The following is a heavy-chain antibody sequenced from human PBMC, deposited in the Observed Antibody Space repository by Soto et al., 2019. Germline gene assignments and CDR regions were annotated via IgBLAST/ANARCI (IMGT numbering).Heavy chain of an antibody. CDR1: GFTFSTYA. CDR3: ARGGPRDGYRDLDY. D-gene: IGHD5-18*01. J-gene: IGHJ4*02. CDR2: LTNTGDST. V-gene: IGHV3-23*01. Sequence: EVQLLESGGALVQPGGSLRLSCAASGFTFSTYAMTWVRQAPGKGLEWVASLTNTGDSTHSPDSVKGRFTISRDNSKNTMYLQMSSLRAEDTAVYYCARGGPRDGYRDLDYWGQGTQVTVSS.